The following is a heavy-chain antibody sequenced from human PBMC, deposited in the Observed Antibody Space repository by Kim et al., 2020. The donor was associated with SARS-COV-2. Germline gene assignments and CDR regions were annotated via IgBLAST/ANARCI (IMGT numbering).Heavy chain of an antibody. J-gene: IGHJ4*02. V-gene: IGHV3-23*01. Sequence: YADSVKGRFTISRDNSKNTLYLQMNSLRAEDTAVYYCAKEGSGYDYYFDYWGQGTLVTVSS. D-gene: IGHD5-12*01. CDR3: AKEGSGYDYYFDY.